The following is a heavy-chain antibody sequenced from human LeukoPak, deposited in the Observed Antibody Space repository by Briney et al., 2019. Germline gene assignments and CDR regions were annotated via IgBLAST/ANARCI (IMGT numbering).Heavy chain of an antibody. CDR1: GFTFSSYA. CDR3: ARSLGSSGPVDY. J-gene: IGHJ4*02. D-gene: IGHD6-19*01. CDR2: ISYDGSNK. V-gene: IGHV3-30-3*01. Sequence: PGGSLRLSCATSGFTFSSYAIHWVRQAPGKGLEWVAVISYDGSNKYYADSMKGRFTISRDNSKNTLYLQMNSLRAEDTAMYYCARSLGSSGPVDYWGQGTLVTVSS.